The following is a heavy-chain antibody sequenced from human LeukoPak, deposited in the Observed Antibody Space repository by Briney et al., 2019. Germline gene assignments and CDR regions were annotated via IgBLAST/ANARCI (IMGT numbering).Heavy chain of an antibody. Sequence: GASVKVSCKASGYTFNNYGISWVRQAPGQGLEWMGWLGPYGNSDYAQRLQGRVTVTTDTSTSAAYMELRSLRSDDTAVYYCARWFYYGSTTYYNFDYWGQGTLVTVSS. CDR2: LGPYGNS. V-gene: IGHV1-18*01. D-gene: IGHD3-10*01. CDR3: ARWFYYGSTTYYNFDY. J-gene: IGHJ4*02. CDR1: GYTFNNYG.